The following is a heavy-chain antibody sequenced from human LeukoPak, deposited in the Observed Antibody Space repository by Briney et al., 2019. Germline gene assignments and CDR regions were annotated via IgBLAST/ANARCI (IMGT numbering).Heavy chain of an antibody. CDR1: GFTFSSYW. J-gene: IGHJ4*02. V-gene: IGHV3-7*01. CDR3: ARDTWHRVRGVIIDY. CDR2: IKQDGSEK. D-gene: IGHD3-10*01. Sequence: PGGSLRLSCAASGFTFSSYWMSWVRQAPGKGLEWVANIKQDGSEKYYVDSVKGRFTISRDNAKNSLYLQMNSLRAEDTAVYYCARDTWHRVRGVIIDYWGQGTLVTVSS.